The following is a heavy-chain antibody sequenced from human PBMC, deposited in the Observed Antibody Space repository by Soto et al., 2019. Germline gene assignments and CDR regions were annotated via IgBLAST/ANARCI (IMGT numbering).Heavy chain of an antibody. J-gene: IGHJ6*02. D-gene: IGHD2-15*01. V-gene: IGHV3-30*18. CDR1: GFTCSSYG. Sequence: GGSLRLSCAASGFTCSSYGMHWVRQAAGKGLEWVAVISYDGSNKYYADSVKGRFTISRDNSKNTLYLQMNSLRAEDTAVYYCAKDERYCSGGSCYADYYYYGMDVWGQGTTVNVAS. CDR2: ISYDGSNK. CDR3: AKDERYCSGGSCYADYYYYGMDV.